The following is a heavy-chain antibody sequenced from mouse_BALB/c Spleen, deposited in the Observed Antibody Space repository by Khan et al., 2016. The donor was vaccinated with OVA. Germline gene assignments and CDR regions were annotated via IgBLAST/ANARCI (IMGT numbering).Heavy chain of an antibody. CDR1: GFTFSSYA. CDR2: ISSGGST. V-gene: IGHV5-6-5*01. CDR3: TRLVDY. Sequence: EVQVVESGGGLVKPGGSLKLSCAASGFTFSSYAVSWVRQTPEKRLEWVASISSGGSTYYPDSVKGRFTISRDDARNILYLQMSSLRSEDTAMYYCTRLVDYWGQGTSVTVSS. J-gene: IGHJ4*01.